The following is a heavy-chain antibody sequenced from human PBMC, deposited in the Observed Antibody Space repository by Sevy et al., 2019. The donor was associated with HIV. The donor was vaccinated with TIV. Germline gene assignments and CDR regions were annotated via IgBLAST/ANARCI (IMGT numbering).Heavy chain of an antibody. CDR1: GFTFSGYT. CDR2: ISFDGSNK. Sequence: GESLKVSCAASGFTFSGYTLHWVRQAQGKGLEWVAVISFDGSNKYYVDSVKGRFTISRDNSKNTMYLQMNSLRPEDTAVYYCARGGWDIVVVPAAFDIWGQGTMVTVSS. J-gene: IGHJ3*02. V-gene: IGHV3-30-3*01. D-gene: IGHD2-2*01. CDR3: ARGGWDIVVVPAAFDI.